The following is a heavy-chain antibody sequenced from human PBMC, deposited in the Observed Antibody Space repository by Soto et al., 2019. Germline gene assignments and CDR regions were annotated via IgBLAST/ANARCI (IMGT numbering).Heavy chain of an antibody. CDR2: SRKRVKSFTT. CDR3: ARASTPDSTGNDY. J-gene: IGHJ4*02. CDR1: GFTLSDHY. V-gene: IGHV3-72*01. D-gene: IGHD3-3*01. Sequence: EVQLVESGGGLVQPGGSLRLSCAASGFTLSDHYLDWVRQAPGKGLEGVGRSRKRVKSFTTDYAASVRGRYTFSRAASTKSLYLQINSLKADDTAVFFCARASTPDSTGNDYWGQGTVVTVSS.